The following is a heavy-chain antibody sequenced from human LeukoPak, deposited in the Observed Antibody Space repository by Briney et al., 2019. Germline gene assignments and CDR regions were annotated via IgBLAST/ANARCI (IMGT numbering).Heavy chain of an antibody. CDR2: IYSGDADT. Sequence: GEPLKIPSKASGYSFTTYCIGWVGRLPAKGVGWRGLIYSGDADTRYTPSLKGQVTISPDKSISTPYRQWTSLTRSDPAIYYCASLNYGSGSYFHIWGQGTLVTVSS. D-gene: IGHD3-10*01. V-gene: IGHV5-51*01. CDR1: GYSFTTYC. CDR3: ASLNYGSGSYFHI. J-gene: IGHJ4*02.